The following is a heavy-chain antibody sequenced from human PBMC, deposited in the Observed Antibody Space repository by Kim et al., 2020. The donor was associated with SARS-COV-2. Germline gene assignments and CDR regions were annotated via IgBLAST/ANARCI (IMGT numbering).Heavy chain of an antibody. CDR2: ISYDGSNK. J-gene: IGHJ6*01. CDR1: GFTFSSYG. Sequence: GGSLRLSCAASGFTFSSYGMHWVRQAPGKGLEWVAVISYDGSNKYYADSVKGRFTISRDNSKNTLYLQMNSLRAEDTAVYYCAKDLLVVPAATKYYYYV. D-gene: IGHD2-2*01. CDR3: AKDLLVVPAATKYYYYV. V-gene: IGHV3-30*18.